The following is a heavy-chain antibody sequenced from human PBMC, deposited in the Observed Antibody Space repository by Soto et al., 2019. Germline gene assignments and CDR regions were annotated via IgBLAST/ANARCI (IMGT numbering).Heavy chain of an antibody. CDR1: GFTFSSYA. J-gene: IGHJ5*02. V-gene: IGHV3-30-3*01. D-gene: IGHD1-26*01. CDR3: ANSLVGASGPPDP. Sequence: QVQLVESGGGVVQPGRSLRLSCAASGFTFSSYAMHWVRQAPGQGLEWVAVISYDGHNQYYADSVKGRFTISRDNSKNALYLQMNSLKAEDTAVDYSANSLVGASGPPDPWGQGTLVTVSS. CDR2: ISYDGHNQ.